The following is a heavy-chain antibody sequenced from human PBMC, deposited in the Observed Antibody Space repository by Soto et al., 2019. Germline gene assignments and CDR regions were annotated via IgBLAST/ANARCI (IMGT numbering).Heavy chain of an antibody. CDR3: ARGLGYCSGGSCYQYTWFDP. D-gene: IGHD2-15*01. CDR2: IIPIFGTA. V-gene: IGHV1-69*01. Sequence: PVKVSCKTSVDTYSIYLISWLRLTHGQGLEWMGGIIPIFGTANYAQKFQGRVTITADESTSTAYMELSSLRSEDTAVYYWARGLGYCSGGSCYQYTWFDPWGQGTLVTVSS. J-gene: IGHJ5*02. CDR1: VDTYSIYL.